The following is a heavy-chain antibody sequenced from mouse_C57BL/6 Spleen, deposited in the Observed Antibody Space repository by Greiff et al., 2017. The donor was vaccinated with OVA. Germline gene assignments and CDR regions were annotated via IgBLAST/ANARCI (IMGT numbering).Heavy chain of an antibody. CDR2: INPSSGYT. J-gene: IGHJ3*01. D-gene: IGHD2-4*01. V-gene: IGHV1-7*01. CDR1: GYTFTSYW. Sequence: QVQLQQPGAELVKPGASVKLSCKASGYTFTSYWMHWVKQRPGQGLEWIGYINPSSGYTKYNQKFKDKATLTADKSSSTAYMQLSSLTYEDSGVYYCARTYDYGQAWLAYWGQGTLVTVSA. CDR3: ARTYDYGQAWLAY.